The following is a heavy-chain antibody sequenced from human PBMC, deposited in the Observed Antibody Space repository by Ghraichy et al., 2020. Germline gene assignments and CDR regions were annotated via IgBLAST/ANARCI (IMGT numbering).Heavy chain of an antibody. J-gene: IGHJ4*02. CDR3: AKNFLVTLYYGDYFYA. D-gene: IGHD2-21*01. Sequence: GALRLSCLASGFPFISSAMSWVRQTPEKGLEWGSSISGSGGNDYYADFVKGRISISRDNAKNPVFLQMNSLGVDETAVYYCAKNFLVTLYYGDYFYAWGQGMLVSVAS. CDR1: GFPFISSA. CDR2: ISGSGGND. V-gene: IGHV3-23*01.